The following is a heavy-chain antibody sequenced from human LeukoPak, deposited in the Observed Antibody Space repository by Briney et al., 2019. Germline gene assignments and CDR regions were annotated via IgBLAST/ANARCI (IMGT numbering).Heavy chain of an antibody. Sequence: GGSLRLSCAASGFTFSSYWMSWVRQAPGKGLEWVANIEQDGSEKYYVDSVKGRFTISRDNAKNSLYLQMNSLRAEDTAVYYCAREGSGYYGGAYFDYWGQGTLVIVSS. CDR1: GFTFSSYW. V-gene: IGHV3-7*01. CDR3: AREGSGYYGGAYFDY. D-gene: IGHD3-22*01. CDR2: IEQDGSEK. J-gene: IGHJ4*02.